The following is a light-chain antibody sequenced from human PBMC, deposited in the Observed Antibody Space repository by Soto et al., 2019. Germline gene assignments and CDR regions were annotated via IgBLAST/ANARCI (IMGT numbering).Light chain of an antibody. V-gene: IGKV1-27*01. J-gene: IGKJ3*01. CDR1: QGIRNF. Sequence: DIQMTQSPTSLSASVGDRVTITCRASQGIRNFVAWYQQKPGKAPKLLIYAASTLQSGVPSRFSGSGSGTDFTLAISILQAEDVATYYCQKDSSLPVFGAGTKVEI. CDR3: QKDSSLPV. CDR2: AAS.